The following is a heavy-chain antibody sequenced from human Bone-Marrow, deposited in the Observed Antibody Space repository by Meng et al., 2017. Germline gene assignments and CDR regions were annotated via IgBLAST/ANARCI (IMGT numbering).Heavy chain of an antibody. Sequence: AQVVQSGAEVKKPGASVKVSCKASGYTFTSYAMHWVRQSPGQRLEWMGWINAGNGNTKYSQKFQGRVTITRDTSASTAYMELSSLRSEDTAVYYCARRTAVSGMTFDYWGQGTLVTVSS. D-gene: IGHD4-17*01. V-gene: IGHV1-3*01. CDR2: INAGNGNT. CDR1: GYTFTSYA. CDR3: ARRTAVSGMTFDY. J-gene: IGHJ4*02.